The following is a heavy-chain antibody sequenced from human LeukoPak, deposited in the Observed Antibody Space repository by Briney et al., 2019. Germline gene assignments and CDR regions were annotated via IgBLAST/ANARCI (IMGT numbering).Heavy chain of an antibody. V-gene: IGHV1-18*01. CDR1: GYTFTSYG. CDR2: ISAYNGNT. J-gene: IGHJ6*02. CDR3: ARDSYYYYGMDV. Sequence: ASVKVPCKASGYTFTSYGISWVRQAPGQGLEWMGWISAYNGNTNYAQKLQGRVTMTTDTSTSTAYMELSSLRSEDTAVYYCARDSYYYYGMDVWGQGTTVTVSS.